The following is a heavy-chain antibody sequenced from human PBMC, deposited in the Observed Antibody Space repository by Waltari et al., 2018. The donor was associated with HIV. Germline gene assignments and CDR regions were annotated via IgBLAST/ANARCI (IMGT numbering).Heavy chain of an antibody. CDR1: GGSFSGYY. Sequence: QVQLQQWGAGLLKPSETLSLTCAVFGGSFSGYYWSWIRPPPHKGLEWIGEINHSGSTNYNPSLKSRVTISIDTSKNQFSLRLNSVTAADTAVYYCARETPTRRGIPMVRGVPEDYWGQGTLVTVFS. CDR2: INHSGST. CDR3: ARETPTRRGIPMVRGVPEDY. D-gene: IGHD3-10*01. V-gene: IGHV4-34*01. J-gene: IGHJ4*02.